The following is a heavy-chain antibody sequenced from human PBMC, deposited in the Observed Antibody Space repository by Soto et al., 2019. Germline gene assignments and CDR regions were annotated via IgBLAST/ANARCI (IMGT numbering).Heavy chain of an antibody. CDR2: MNPNSGNT. V-gene: IGHV1-8*01. Sequence: ASVKVSCKASGYTFTSYDINWVRQATGQGLEWMGWMNPNSGNTGYAQKFQGRVTMTRNTSISTAYMELSSLRSEDTALYYCAKERYNYGSGSYYRTLDYWGQGTLVTVSS. CDR3: AKERYNYGSGSYYRTLDY. CDR1: GYTFTSYD. J-gene: IGHJ4*02. D-gene: IGHD3-10*01.